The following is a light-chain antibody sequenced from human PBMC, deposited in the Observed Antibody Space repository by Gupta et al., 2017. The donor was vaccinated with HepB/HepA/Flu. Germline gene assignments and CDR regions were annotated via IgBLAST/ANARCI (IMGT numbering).Light chain of an antibody. V-gene: IGKV1-39*01. CDR1: QRISSY. CDR3: QHTHSTPIT. J-gene: IGKJ4*01. Sequence: DIQMTQSPSYLSASVGDRVTITCRASQRISSYLNWYQQKPGKAPKLLIYAASSVNSGVPSRFSGSGSGTDFTLTITRRQPEDFATYYCQHTHSTPITFGRGTQVDVK. CDR2: AAS.